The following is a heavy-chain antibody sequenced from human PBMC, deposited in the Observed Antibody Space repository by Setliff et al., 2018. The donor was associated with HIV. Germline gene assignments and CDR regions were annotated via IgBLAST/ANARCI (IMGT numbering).Heavy chain of an antibody. D-gene: IGHD3-10*01. J-gene: IGHJ6*02. V-gene: IGHV3-43*01. CDR3: ARILDMSSRTRTLYHAMDV. Sequence: LSLSCGASGFTFDDYTMHWVRQVPGKGLEWLSLISWDGSSTYYADFVQGRFTISRDNARNSLSLQLNSLRADDTAVYYCARILDMSSRTRTLYHAMDVWGRGTTVTVSS. CDR2: ISWDGSST. CDR1: GFTFDDYT.